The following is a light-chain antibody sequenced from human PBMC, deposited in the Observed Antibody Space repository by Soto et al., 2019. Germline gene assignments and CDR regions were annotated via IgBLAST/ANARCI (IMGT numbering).Light chain of an antibody. Sequence: DIVLTQSPLSLPVTPGEPASISCRSSQSLLSSNGNNYLDWYLQKPGQSPQVLIYLGSNRASGVPDRFSCSGSGTDFTLKISRVEAEDVGVYYCMQGLTTPLTFGGGTKVEIK. V-gene: IGKV2-28*01. J-gene: IGKJ4*01. CDR2: LGS. CDR3: MQGLTTPLT. CDR1: QSLLSSNGNNY.